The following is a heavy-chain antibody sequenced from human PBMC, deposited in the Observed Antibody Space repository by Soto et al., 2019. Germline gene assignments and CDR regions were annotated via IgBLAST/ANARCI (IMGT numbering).Heavy chain of an antibody. CDR3: ARGACITCYYDDWFDT. J-gene: IGHJ5*02. V-gene: IGHV3-11*01. CDR2: ISGSGENI. D-gene: IGHD2-15*01. CDR1: GFSFSDYY. Sequence: QVQLVESGGGLVKPGGSLRVSCAASGFSFSDYYMTWIRQAPGKGLEWVSYISGSGENIHYADSVKGRFTISRDNAKNSLYRQMDSLRVEDTAVYYCARGACITCYYDDWFDTWGQGTLGTVSS.